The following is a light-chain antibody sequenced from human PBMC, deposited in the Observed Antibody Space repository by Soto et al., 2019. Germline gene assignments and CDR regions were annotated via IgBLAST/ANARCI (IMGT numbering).Light chain of an antibody. CDR3: QQYGSSPIT. CDR2: GAS. CDR1: QSVSSSY. V-gene: IGKV3-20*01. J-gene: IGKJ5*01. Sequence: EIVLTQSPGTLSLSSGERATLSCRASQSVSSSYLAWYKQTPGQAPRLLSYGASSRATGIPDRFSGSGSGTEFTLTISRLEPEDFEVYYCQQYGSSPITFGQGTRLEIK.